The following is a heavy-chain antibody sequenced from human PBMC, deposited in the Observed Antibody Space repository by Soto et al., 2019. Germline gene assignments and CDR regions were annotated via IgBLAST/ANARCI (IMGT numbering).Heavy chain of an antibody. D-gene: IGHD6-13*01. CDR2: IIHSGST. V-gene: IGHV4-4*02. J-gene: IGHJ6*02. Sequence: PSETLSLTCAVSGGSISSSNWWSWVRQPPGMGLEWIGEIIHSGSTNYNPSLKSRVTISVDKSKNQFSLNLTSVTAEDTAVYYCARDLSSSWYKYYYYYGMDVWGQGTTVTVSS. CDR3: ARDLSSSWYKYYYYYGMDV. CDR1: GGSISSSNW.